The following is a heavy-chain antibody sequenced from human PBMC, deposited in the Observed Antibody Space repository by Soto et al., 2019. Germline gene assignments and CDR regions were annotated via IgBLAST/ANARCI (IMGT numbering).Heavy chain of an antibody. D-gene: IGHD2-15*01. CDR3: AREGGRYCSGGSCQVDY. Sequence: QLQLQESGPGLVKPSETLSLTCTVSGGSITSSSYYWGWIRQPPGKGLEWIGCIYYSGNTYYTPSLKSRVTISVDTSKNQFSLKLSSVTAADTAVYYCAREGGRYCSGGSCQVDYWGQGTLVTVSS. J-gene: IGHJ4*02. CDR2: IYYSGNT. CDR1: GGSITSSSYY. V-gene: IGHV4-39*02.